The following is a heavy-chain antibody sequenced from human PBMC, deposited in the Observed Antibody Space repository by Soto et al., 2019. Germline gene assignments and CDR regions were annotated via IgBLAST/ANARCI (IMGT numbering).Heavy chain of an antibody. D-gene: IGHD3-10*01. Sequence: PSETLSLTCAVYGGSFSGYYSSWIRQPPGKGLEWIGEINHSGSTNYNPSLKSRVTISVDTSKNQFSLKLSSVTAADTAVYYCARGGPRDYRYWGQGTLVTVSS. CDR2: INHSGST. V-gene: IGHV4-34*01. J-gene: IGHJ4*02. CDR3: ARGGPRDYRY. CDR1: GGSFSGYY.